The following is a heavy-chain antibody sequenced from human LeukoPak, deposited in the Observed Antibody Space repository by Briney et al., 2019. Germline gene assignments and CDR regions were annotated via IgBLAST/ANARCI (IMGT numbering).Heavy chain of an antibody. CDR2: ISVYNGNT. D-gene: IGHD3-3*01. CDR3: ARHTGSLYDFWSGYIDY. V-gene: IGHV1-18*01. Sequence: ASVKVSCKASGYTFTSCAMNWVRQAPGQGLEWMGWISVYNGNTKYVQKFQSRVTMTTDTSTRTAYMELRSLRSDDTAVYYCARHTGSLYDFWSGYIDYWGQGTLVTVSS. CDR1: GYTFTSCA. J-gene: IGHJ4*02.